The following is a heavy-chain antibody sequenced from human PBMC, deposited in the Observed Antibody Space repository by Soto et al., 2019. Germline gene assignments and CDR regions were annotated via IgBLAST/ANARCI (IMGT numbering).Heavy chain of an antibody. CDR2: ITPMFGTT. CDR3: ARDESGDSYYHYYGMDV. J-gene: IGHJ6*02. Sequence: QVQLVQSGAEVRNPGSSVKVSCKASGDNFNNYNINWVRQAPGQGLEWMVGITPMFGTTYYAQKFQGRITITAYDSTNTAYMELITLRAEDTAVYYCARDESGDSYYHYYGMDVWGQGTTVTVSS. V-gene: IGHV1-69*01. D-gene: IGHD1-26*01. CDR1: GDNFNNYN.